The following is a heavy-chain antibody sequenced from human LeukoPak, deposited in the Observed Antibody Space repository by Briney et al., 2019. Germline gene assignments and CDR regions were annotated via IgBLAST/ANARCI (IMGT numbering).Heavy chain of an antibody. CDR3: ARDGGVRGALDY. Sequence: SETLSLTCAISGGSISSSNWWSWVRQPPGKGLEWIGEIYHSGSTNYNPSLKSRVTISVDKSKNQFSLKLSSVTAAGTAVYYCARDGGVRGALDYWGQGTLVTVSS. CDR1: GGSISSSNW. D-gene: IGHD3-10*01. CDR2: IYHSGST. J-gene: IGHJ4*02. V-gene: IGHV4-4*02.